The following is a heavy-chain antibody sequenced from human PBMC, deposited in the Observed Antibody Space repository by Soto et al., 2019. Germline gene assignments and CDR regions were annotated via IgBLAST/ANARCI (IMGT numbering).Heavy chain of an antibody. V-gene: IGHV4-34*01. D-gene: IGHD2-8*02. CDR3: ARDKITGLFDY. CDR1: GGSFSGYY. Sequence: QVQLQQWGAGLLKPSETLSLTCAVYGGSFSGYYWTWIRQPPGTGLEWIGEINHSRSTNYNPSLKSRVTISVDTSKNQFSLKLTSVTDADTAVYYCARDKITGLFDYWGQGTLVTVSS. J-gene: IGHJ4*02. CDR2: INHSRST.